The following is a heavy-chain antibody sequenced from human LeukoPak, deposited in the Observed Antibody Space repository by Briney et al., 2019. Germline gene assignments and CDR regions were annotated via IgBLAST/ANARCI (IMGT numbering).Heavy chain of an antibody. CDR2: INHSGST. V-gene: IGHV4-34*01. CDR1: GGSFSGYY. D-gene: IGHD2-2*01. CDR3: ARAIRDIVVVPVPRGNAFDI. Sequence: SETLSLTCAVYGGSFSGYYWSWIRQPPGKGLEWIGEINHSGSTNYNPSLKSRVTISVDTSKNQFSLKLSSETAADTAVYYCARAIRDIVVVPVPRGNAFDIWGQGTMVTVSS. J-gene: IGHJ3*02.